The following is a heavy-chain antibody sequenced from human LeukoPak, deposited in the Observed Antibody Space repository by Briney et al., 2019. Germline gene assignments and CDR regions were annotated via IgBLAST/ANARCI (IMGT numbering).Heavy chain of an antibody. V-gene: IGHV4-38-2*02. CDR3: ARDPGVVVPAGARGFDP. Sequence: SETLSLTCAVSGYSISSGYYWGWIRPPPGKGLEWIGSIYHSGSTYYNPSLKSRVTISVDTSKNQFSLKLSSVTAADTAVYYCARDPGVVVPAGARGFDPWGQGTLVTVSS. CDR1: GYSISSGYY. D-gene: IGHD2-2*01. J-gene: IGHJ5*02. CDR2: IYHSGST.